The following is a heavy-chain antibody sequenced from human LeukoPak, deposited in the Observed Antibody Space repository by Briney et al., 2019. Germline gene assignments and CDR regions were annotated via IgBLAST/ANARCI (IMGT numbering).Heavy chain of an antibody. J-gene: IGHJ4*02. D-gene: IGHD6-13*01. CDR1: GFTFSSYE. V-gene: IGHV3-48*03. CDR3: ARSSSWRESRGGRDY. CDR2: ISTSGSTI. Sequence: GGSLRLSCAASGFTFSSYEMSWVRQAPGKGLEWVSYISTSGSTIYYADSVKGRFTISRDNAKNSLYLQMNSLRAEDTAVYYCARSSSWRESRGGRDYWGQGTLVTVSS.